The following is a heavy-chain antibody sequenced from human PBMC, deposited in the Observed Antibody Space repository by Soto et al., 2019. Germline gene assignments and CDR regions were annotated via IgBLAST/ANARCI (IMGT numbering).Heavy chain of an antibody. Sequence: GGSLRLSCAASGFTFSSYAMCWVRQAPGKGLEWVSAISGSGGSTYYADSVKGRFTISRDNSKNTLYLQMNSLRAEDTAVYYCAKVAEAYSSGWLYFDYWGQGTLVTVSS. D-gene: IGHD6-19*01. CDR3: AKVAEAYSSGWLYFDY. V-gene: IGHV3-23*01. CDR2: ISGSGGST. CDR1: GFTFSSYA. J-gene: IGHJ4*02.